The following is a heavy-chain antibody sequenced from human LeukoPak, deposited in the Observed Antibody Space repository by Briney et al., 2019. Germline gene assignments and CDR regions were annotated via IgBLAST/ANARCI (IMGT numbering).Heavy chain of an antibody. CDR2: IYYSGST. V-gene: IGHV4-39*01. D-gene: IGHD3-10*01. CDR1: GGSIRSSSYY. CDR3: ARLARHNSGSVWFGELSQVPYYFDY. Sequence: KPSEILSLTCPVSGGSIRSSSYYWDWIRQPPGKGLEWIGCIYYSGSTYYNPSLKSRVTISVDTSKNQFSLKLSSVTAGDTAVYYCARLARHNSGSVWFGELSQVPYYFDYWGQGTLVTVSS. J-gene: IGHJ4*02.